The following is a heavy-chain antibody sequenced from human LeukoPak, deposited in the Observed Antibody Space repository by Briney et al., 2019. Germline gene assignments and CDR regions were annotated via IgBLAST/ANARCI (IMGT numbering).Heavy chain of an antibody. CDR3: AKEGEEGFDY. J-gene: IGHJ4*02. Sequence: GRSLRLSCAASGFTFSSYGMHWVRQAPGKGLEWVAAISHDGSNKYYADSVKGRFTISRDNSKNTLYLQMNSLRAEDTAVYYCAKEGEEGFDYWGQGTLVPVSS. CDR2: ISHDGSNK. V-gene: IGHV3-30*18. D-gene: IGHD1-26*01. CDR1: GFTFSSYG.